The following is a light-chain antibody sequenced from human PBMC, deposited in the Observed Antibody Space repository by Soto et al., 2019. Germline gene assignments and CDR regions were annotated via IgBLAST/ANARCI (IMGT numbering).Light chain of an antibody. Sequence: QSVLTQPASVSGAPGQSITISCTGTSNDVCGYKYVSWYQQLPGTAPKLIMFEVNNRPSGVSDRFSGSRSANTASLTISGLQAQDEADYYCSSYSSNNILSYVFGTGTKVNV. CDR1: SNDVCGYKY. CDR2: EVN. V-gene: IGLV2-14*03. CDR3: SSYSSNNILSYV. J-gene: IGLJ1*01.